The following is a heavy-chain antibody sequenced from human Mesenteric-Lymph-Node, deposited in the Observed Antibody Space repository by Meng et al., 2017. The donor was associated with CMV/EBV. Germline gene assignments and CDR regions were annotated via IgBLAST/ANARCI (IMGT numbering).Heavy chain of an antibody. Sequence: GESLKISCAASGFTFSDYYMSWIRQAPGKGLEWVSYISSSGSTIYYADSVKGRFTISRDKAKNSLYLQMNSLRAEDTAVYYCAKDSVTAYYYYGMDVWGQGTTVTVSS. D-gene: IGHD1-14*01. CDR2: ISSSGSTI. CDR3: AKDSVTAYYYYGMDV. J-gene: IGHJ6*02. V-gene: IGHV3-11*01. CDR1: GFTFSDYY.